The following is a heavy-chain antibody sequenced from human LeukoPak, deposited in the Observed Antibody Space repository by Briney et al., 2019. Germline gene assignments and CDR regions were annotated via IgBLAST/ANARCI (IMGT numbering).Heavy chain of an antibody. V-gene: IGHV3-23*01. CDR3: AKDPACRAYGSDY. CDR1: GFTFSSYA. J-gene: IGHJ4*02. Sequence: GGSLRLSWAASGFTFSSYAMSWVRQAPGKGREWLSSISHSGGTTYFADSVQGRFTISRDNSKDTLYLQMDSLRAEDTAVYYCAKDPACRAYGSDYWGQGTLVTVSS. CDR2: ISHSGGTT. D-gene: IGHD4-17*01.